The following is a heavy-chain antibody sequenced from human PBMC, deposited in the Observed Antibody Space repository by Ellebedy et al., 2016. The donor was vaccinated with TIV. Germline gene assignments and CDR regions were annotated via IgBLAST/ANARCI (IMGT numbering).Heavy chain of an antibody. D-gene: IGHD3-22*01. CDR3: VRARDSSGPPYWYFDL. V-gene: IGHV1-2*04. J-gene: IGHJ2*01. CDR2: INPNSGGT. CDR1: GYTFTGYY. Sequence: AASVKVSCKASGYTFTGYYMHWVRQAPGQGLEWMGWINPNSGGTNYAQKFQGWVTMTRDTSISTAYMELSRLRSDDTAVYYCVRARDSSGPPYWYFDLWGRGTLVTVSS.